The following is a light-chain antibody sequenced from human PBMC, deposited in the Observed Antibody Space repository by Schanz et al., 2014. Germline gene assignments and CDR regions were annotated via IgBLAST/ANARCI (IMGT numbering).Light chain of an antibody. V-gene: IGLV2-14*01. CDR1: SSDVGGYNY. CDR3: CSYAGSSTFVVV. J-gene: IGLJ2*01. Sequence: QSALTQPASVSASPGQSITISCTGTSSDVGGYNYVSWYQQYPGKAPKLIIYDVSNRPSGVSNRFSGSRSGNTASLTISGLQAEDEADYYCCSYAGSSTFVVVFGGGTKLTVL. CDR2: DVS.